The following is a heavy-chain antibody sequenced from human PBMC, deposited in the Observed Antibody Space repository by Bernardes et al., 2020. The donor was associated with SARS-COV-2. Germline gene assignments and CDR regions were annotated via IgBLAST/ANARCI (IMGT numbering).Heavy chain of an antibody. CDR1: GITDSSSV. D-gene: IGHD3-10*01. CDR2: VYSGDTT. CDR3: ASPGGYGSVDY. J-gene: IGHJ4*02. Sequence: GFRRLSCAATGITDSSSVMSWVRESRVKRQKKFSVVYSGDTTYYADSVKGRFTISRDTSKNRLYLQMNRLRAEDTAVYYCASPGGYGSVDYWGQGTLVTVSS. V-gene: IGHV3-53*01.